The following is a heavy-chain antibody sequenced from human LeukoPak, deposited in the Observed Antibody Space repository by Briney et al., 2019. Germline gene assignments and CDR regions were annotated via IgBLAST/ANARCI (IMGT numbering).Heavy chain of an antibody. J-gene: IGHJ4*02. D-gene: IGHD3-22*01. CDR3: AKNRPSITMIVVVPIDY. Sequence: GRSLRLSCAASGFTFSSYAMSWVRQAPGKGLEWVSAISGSGGSTYYAASVKGRFTISRDNSKNTLYLQMNSLRAEDTAVYYCAKNRPSITMIVVVPIDYWGQGTLVTVSS. V-gene: IGHV3-23*01. CDR2: ISGSGGST. CDR1: GFTFSSYA.